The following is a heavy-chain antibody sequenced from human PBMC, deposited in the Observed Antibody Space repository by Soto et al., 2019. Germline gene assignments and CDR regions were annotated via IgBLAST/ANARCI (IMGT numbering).Heavy chain of an antibody. D-gene: IGHD6-19*01. CDR1: GYTFTGYA. V-gene: IGHV1-3*01. J-gene: IGHJ4*02. CDR2: INAGNGNT. Sequence: GASVKVSCKASGYTFTGYAMHWVRQAPGQRLEWMGWINAGNGNTKYSQKFQGRVTITRDTSASTAYMDLSSLRTEDTAVYYCARAVAVPADFDYWGQGTLVTVS. CDR3: ARAVAVPADFDY.